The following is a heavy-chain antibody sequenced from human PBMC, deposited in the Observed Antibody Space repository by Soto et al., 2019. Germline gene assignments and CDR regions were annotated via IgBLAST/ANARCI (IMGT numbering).Heavy chain of an antibody. Sequence: PSETLSLTCTASGGSVSSGSYYWSCVRQPPGKGLEWIAYIYYSGSTNYNPSLKSRVTIAEDRYKKQFSLKLNSVTAADTAVYYCARATYYYYGMDVWGQGTMVTVSS. CDR2: IYYSGST. V-gene: IGHV4-61*01. CDR1: GGSVSSGSYY. J-gene: IGHJ6*02. D-gene: IGHD1-26*01. CDR3: ARATYYYYGMDV.